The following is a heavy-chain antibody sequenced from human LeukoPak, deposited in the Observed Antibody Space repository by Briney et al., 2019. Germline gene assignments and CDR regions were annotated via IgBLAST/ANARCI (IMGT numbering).Heavy chain of an antibody. CDR1: GGSISSYY. Sequence: SETLSLTCTVSGGSISSYYWSWIRQPPGKGLEWIGYIYYSGSTIYNPSLKSRVTISVDTSKNQFSLKLSSVTAADTAVYYCARAIYSSSSGDFDYWGQGTLVTVSS. CDR3: ARAIYSSSSGDFDY. V-gene: IGHV4-59*01. CDR2: IYYSGST. D-gene: IGHD6-6*01. J-gene: IGHJ4*02.